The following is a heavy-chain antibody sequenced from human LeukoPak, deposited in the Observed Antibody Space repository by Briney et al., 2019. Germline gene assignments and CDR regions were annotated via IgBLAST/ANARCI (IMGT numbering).Heavy chain of an antibody. CDR2: IYPGDSDT. J-gene: IGHJ4*02. D-gene: IGHD3-10*01. CDR3: ARSHITYGSGSYYSD. V-gene: IGHV5-51*01. Sequence: GESLKISCXGSGYSFTSYWIGWVRQMPGKGLEWMGIIYPGDSDTRYSPSFQGQVTISADKSISTAYLQWSSLKASDTAMYYCARSHITYGSGSYYSDWGRGTLVTVSS. CDR1: GYSFTSYW.